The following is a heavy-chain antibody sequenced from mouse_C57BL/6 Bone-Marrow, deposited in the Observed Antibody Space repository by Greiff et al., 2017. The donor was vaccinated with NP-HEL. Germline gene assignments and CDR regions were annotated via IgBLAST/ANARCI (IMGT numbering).Heavy chain of an antibody. CDR1: GYTFTSYW. CDR3: ASPDYDSAWFAY. CDR2: IHPNSGST. Sequence: QVQLKQPGAELVKPGASVKLSCKASGYTFTSYWMHWVKQRPGQGLEWIGMIHPNSGSTNYNEKFKSKATLTVDKSSSTAYMQLSSLTSEDSAVYYCASPDYDSAWFAYWGQGTLVTVSA. J-gene: IGHJ3*01. D-gene: IGHD2-4*01. V-gene: IGHV1-64*01.